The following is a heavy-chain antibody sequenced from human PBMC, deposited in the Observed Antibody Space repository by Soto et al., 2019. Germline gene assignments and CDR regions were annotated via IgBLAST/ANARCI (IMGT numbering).Heavy chain of an antibody. D-gene: IGHD3-3*01. CDR3: AKASMEQRSAYPTYHWFDT. V-gene: IGHV3-43*01. J-gene: IGHJ5*02. Sequence: GPLRLPGAAAGFTFYDYSTYWVGQGPGKGLEWVSLITWDGGRTSYADSVKGRFTISRDNNKDSLYLQMNSLKTEDTALYYCAKASMEQRSAYPTYHWFDTWGQGTLVTVSS. CDR2: ITWDGGRT. CDR1: GFTFYDYS.